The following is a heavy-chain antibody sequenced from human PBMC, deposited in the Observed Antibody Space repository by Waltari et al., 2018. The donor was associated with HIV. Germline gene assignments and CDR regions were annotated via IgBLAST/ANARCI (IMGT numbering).Heavy chain of an antibody. J-gene: IGHJ5*02. Sequence: QVKLVGSGGGVVQPGRSLRLSCAASGFSLRSSGLLRVRKAPGKGLGWGAVISYDGSKKDYADSVKGRFTISRDNSKNTLYLQMNSLRAEDTAVYYCAKDYFVVVTAAGPFDPWGQGTLVTVSS. CDR3: AKDYFVVVTAAGPFDP. CDR2: ISYDGSKK. CDR1: GFSLRSSG. D-gene: IGHD2-21*02. V-gene: IGHV3-30*18.